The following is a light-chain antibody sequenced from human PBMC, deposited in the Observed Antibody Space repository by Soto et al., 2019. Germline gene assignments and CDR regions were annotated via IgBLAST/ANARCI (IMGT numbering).Light chain of an antibody. CDR3: QQYKSWPPIT. V-gene: IGKV3-20*01. CDR2: GAS. Sequence: DIVMTQSPGTLSLSPGERATLSCRASQSISSNYLAWYQQKPGQSPRLLIYGASSRATGIPDRFSGTGSGTEFTLTISSLKSEDYGVYYCQQYKSWPPITFGQGTRLEIK. CDR1: QSISSNY. J-gene: IGKJ5*01.